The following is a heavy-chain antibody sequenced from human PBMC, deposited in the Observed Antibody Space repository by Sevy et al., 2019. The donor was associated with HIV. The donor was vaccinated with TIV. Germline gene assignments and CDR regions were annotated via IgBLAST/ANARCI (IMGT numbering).Heavy chain of an antibody. J-gene: IGHJ4*02. V-gene: IGHV4-59*13. CDR2: VHYEGRT. Sequence: SETLSLTYIVSGGSISYYHWTWIRHSPGKGLEWIGYVHYEGRTKYNPPFKRRVTMSVDTSKRQFSLKMRSVTAADTAVYYCSRIGNCGGDCYSFDYWGQGTLVTVSS. CDR1: GGSISYYH. D-gene: IGHD2-21*02. CDR3: SRIGNCGGDCYSFDY.